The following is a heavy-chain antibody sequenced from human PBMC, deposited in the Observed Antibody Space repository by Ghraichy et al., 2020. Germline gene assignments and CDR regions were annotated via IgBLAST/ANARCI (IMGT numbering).Heavy chain of an antibody. V-gene: IGHV3-74*01. CDR1: GFTFSSYW. J-gene: IGHJ3*02. Sequence: GGSLRLSCAASGFTFSSYWMHWVRQAPGKGLVWVSRINSDGSSTSYADSVKGRFTISRDNAKNTLYLQMNSLRAEDTAVYYCARDPGLNYDFWSGYYHDAFDIWGQGTMVTVSS. D-gene: IGHD3-3*01. CDR2: INSDGSST. CDR3: ARDPGLNYDFWSGYYHDAFDI.